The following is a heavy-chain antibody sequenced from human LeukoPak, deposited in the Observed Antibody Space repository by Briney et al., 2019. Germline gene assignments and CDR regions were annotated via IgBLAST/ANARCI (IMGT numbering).Heavy chain of an antibody. CDR1: GGSMSSHY. V-gene: IGHV4-59*11. CDR3: AREGGPYRPLDY. Sequence: SETLSLTCTVSGGSMSSHYWSWIRQPPGKGLEWIGYIYYSGSTNYNPSLKSRVTISVDRSNNQFSLKLISVTAADTAVYYCAREGGPYRPLDYSGQGTLVTVAS. J-gene: IGHJ4*02. CDR2: IYYSGST.